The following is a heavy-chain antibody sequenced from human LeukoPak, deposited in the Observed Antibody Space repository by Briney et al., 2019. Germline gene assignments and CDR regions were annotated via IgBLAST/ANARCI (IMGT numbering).Heavy chain of an antibody. CDR3: AKKGYYDGSGYYMYYFDH. J-gene: IGHJ4*02. CDR2: IYSGGST. V-gene: IGHV3-53*01. Sequence: GGSLRLSCAASGFTVNSNYMSWVRQAPGKGLEWVSVIYSGGSTYYADSVKGRFTISRDNSENTLYLQMNSLRAEDTAVYYCAKKGYYDGSGYYMYYFDHWGQGTLVTVSS. D-gene: IGHD3-22*01. CDR1: GFTVNSNY.